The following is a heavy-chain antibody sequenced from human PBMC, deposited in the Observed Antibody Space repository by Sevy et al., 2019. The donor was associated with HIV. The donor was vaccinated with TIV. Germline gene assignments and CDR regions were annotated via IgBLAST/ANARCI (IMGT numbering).Heavy chain of an antibody. J-gene: IGHJ6*02. D-gene: IGHD3-10*01. CDR2: IREDGTEK. Sequence: GGSLRLSCAASGFTFSTYWMTWVRQAPGKGLEWEANIREDGTEKYCVDSVKSRFTMSRDNAKDSLFLQMNSLRFDDTAVYYCARVVLAYSLGCVYSSYYGLDVWGQGTTVTVSS. CDR3: ARVVLAYSLGCVYSSYYGLDV. CDR1: GFTFSTYW. V-gene: IGHV3-7*01.